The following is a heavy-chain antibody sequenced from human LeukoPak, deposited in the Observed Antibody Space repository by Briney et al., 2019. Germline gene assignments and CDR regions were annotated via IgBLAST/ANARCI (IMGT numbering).Heavy chain of an antibody. CDR3: ATWGDTTAEYFQR. D-gene: IGHD2-21*02. CDR2: INPDGRDT. V-gene: IGHV3-7*01. J-gene: IGHJ1*01. Sequence: GGSLRLSCVVSGFTFNSCWMNWVRQAPGKGLEWVAHINPDGRDTYYVDSVKGRFTISRDNAQNSMYLQMNSLRVEDTADYYCATWGDTTAEYFQRWGQGTLVTVSS. CDR1: GFTFNSCW.